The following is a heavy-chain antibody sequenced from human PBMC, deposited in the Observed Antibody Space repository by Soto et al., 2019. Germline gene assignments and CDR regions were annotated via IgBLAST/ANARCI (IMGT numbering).Heavy chain of an antibody. J-gene: IGHJ4*02. CDR1: GFTFSSYS. CDR3: AKRDSGSGRSPPLITY. D-gene: IGHD3-10*01. V-gene: IGHV3-23*01. Sequence: EVQLLESGGGLVQPGGSLRLSCAASGFTFSSYSMNWVRQAPGKGLVWVATVGGGGENTFYADSVKGRFTISRDDSQNTLYLQMNSLRAEDTAVYFCAKRDSGSGRSPPLITYWGQGTLVTVSS. CDR2: VGGGGENT.